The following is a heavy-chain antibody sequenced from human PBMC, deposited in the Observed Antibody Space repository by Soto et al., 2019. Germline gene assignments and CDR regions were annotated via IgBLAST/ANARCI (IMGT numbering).Heavy chain of an antibody. V-gene: IGHV3-66*01. J-gene: IGHJ3*02. CDR1: GFTVSRDF. CDR2: IYTDGRT. CDR3: ARDLGTVTTPSGAFDI. Sequence: EVQMVESGGGLVQPGGSLRLSCAASGFTVSRDFMSWVRQAPGKGLEWVAVIYTDGRTYFADSVKGRFTISRDNSKNTLHLQANSLRAEDTAVYYCARDLGTVTTPSGAFDIWGQGTMVTLSA. D-gene: IGHD4-17*01.